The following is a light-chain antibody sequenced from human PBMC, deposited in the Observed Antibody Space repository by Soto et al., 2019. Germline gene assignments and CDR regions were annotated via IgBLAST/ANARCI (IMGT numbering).Light chain of an antibody. CDR3: QQRSSGLT. Sequence: EIVLTQSPATLSLSPGARATLSCRASQSVRSFFAWYHQKPGQAPRLLIYDASNRATGIPARFSGSGSGTDFTLTLRSLEPEVFSVDYWQQRSSGLTFGGGIKVE. J-gene: IGKJ4*01. V-gene: IGKV3-11*01. CDR2: DAS. CDR1: QSVRSF.